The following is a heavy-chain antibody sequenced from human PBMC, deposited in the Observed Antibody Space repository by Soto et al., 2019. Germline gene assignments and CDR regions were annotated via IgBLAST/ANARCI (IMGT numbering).Heavy chain of an antibody. CDR3: ERHSIWLLLSDY. Sequence: PSETLSLTCTVSGGSISSYYWSWIRQPPGKGLEWIGYIYYSGSTNYNPSLKSRVTISVDTSKNQFSLKLSSVTAADTAVYYCERHSIWLLLSDYWGQGSLVTVSS. D-gene: IGHD3-22*01. CDR1: GGSISSYY. J-gene: IGHJ4*02. CDR2: IYYSGST. V-gene: IGHV4-59*08.